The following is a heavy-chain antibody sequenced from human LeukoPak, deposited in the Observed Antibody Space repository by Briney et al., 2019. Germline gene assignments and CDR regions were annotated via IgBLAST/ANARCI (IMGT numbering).Heavy chain of an antibody. CDR1: GFPFNSFW. CDR2: MNEYSTTI. J-gene: IGHJ4*02. Sequence: GSLRLSFAASGFPFNSFWMHWVRQAPGKGLVWVSDMNEYSTTIRYADSVKGRFTISRDNAKSILYLQMNNLRAEATAMYFCARGGVNPVDHWGQGTLVTVSS. D-gene: IGHD1-14*01. CDR3: ARGGVNPVDH. V-gene: IGHV3-74*01.